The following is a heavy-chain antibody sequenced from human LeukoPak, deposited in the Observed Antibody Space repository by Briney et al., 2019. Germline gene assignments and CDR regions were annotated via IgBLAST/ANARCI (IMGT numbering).Heavy chain of an antibody. V-gene: IGHV4-59*01. CDR3: ARDRYSYGLFDY. CDR1: GGSISSYY. CDR2: IYYSGST. D-gene: IGHD5-18*01. Sequence: PSETLSLTCTVSGGSISSYYWSWIRQPPGKGLEWIGYIYYSGSTNYNPSLKSRVTISVDTSKTQFSLQLSSVNAADTAVYYCARDRYSYGLFDYWGQGTLVTVSS. J-gene: IGHJ4*02.